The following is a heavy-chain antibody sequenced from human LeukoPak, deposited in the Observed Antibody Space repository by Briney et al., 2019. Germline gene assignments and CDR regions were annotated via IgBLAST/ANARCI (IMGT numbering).Heavy chain of an antibody. V-gene: IGHV1-69*05. CDR2: IIPIFGTA. D-gene: IGHD7-27*01. CDR3: ARVPNWAFSAFDI. J-gene: IGHJ3*02. CDR1: GGTFSSYA. Sequence: GASVKVSCKASGGTFSSYAISWVRQAPGQGLEWMGGIIPIFGTANYAQKFQGRVTITTDESTSTAYMELSSLRSEDTAVYYCARVPNWAFSAFDIWGQGTMVTVSS.